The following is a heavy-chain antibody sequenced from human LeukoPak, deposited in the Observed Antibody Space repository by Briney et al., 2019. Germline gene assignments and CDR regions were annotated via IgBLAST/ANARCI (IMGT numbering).Heavy chain of an antibody. D-gene: IGHD6-13*01. CDR1: GYTFTSYY. J-gene: IGHJ4*02. V-gene: IGHV1-46*01. Sequence: ASVKVSCKASGYTFTSYYMHWVRQAPGQGLEWMGIINPSGGSTSYAQKFQGRVTMTRDMSTSTVYMELSSLRSEDTAVYYCARVGRGYSSSWSFYYFDYWGQGTLVTVSS. CDR2: INPSGGST. CDR3: ARVGRGYSSSWSFYYFDY.